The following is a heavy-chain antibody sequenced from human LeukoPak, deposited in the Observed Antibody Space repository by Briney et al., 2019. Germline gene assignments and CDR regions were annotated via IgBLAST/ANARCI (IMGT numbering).Heavy chain of an antibody. CDR3: ARVRDCSGGSCYDIDAFDI. CDR2: MNPNSGNT. D-gene: IGHD2-15*01. J-gene: IGHJ3*02. CDR1: GYTFTSYD. V-gene: IGHV1-8*01. Sequence: GASVKVSCKASGYTFTSYDINWVRQATGQGLEWMGWMNPNSGNTGYAQKFQGRVTTTRNTSISTAYMELSSLRSEDTAVYYCARVRDCSGGSCYDIDAFDIWGQGTMVTVSA.